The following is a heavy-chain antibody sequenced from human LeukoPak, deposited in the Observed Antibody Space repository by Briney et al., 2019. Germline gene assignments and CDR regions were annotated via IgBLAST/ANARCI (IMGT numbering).Heavy chain of an antibody. CDR1: GFTFSSYS. Sequence: GGSLRLSCAASGFTFSSYSMNWVRQAPGKGLGWVSSISSSSSYIYYADSVKGRFTISRDNSKNTLYLQMNSLRAEDTAVYYCARDREVAGSSFDYWGQGTLVTVSS. J-gene: IGHJ4*02. CDR2: ISSSSSYI. V-gene: IGHV3-21*01. D-gene: IGHD6-19*01. CDR3: ARDREVAGSSFDY.